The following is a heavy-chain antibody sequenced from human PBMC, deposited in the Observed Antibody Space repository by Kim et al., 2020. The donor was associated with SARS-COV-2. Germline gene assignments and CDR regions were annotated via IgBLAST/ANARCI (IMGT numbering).Heavy chain of an antibody. CDR2: FDPEDGET. J-gene: IGHJ5*02. D-gene: IGHD3-10*01. CDR3: ATSPTKNLLWFGDARGFDP. Sequence: ASVKVSCKVSGYTLTELSMHWVRQAPGKGLEWMGGFDPEDGETIYAQKFQGRVTMTEDTSTDTAYMELSSLRSEDTAVYYCATSPTKNLLWFGDARGFDPWGQGTLVTVSS. CDR1: GYTLTELS. V-gene: IGHV1-24*01.